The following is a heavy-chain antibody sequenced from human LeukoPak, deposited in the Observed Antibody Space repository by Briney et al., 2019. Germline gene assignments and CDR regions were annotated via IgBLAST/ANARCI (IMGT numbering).Heavy chain of an antibody. J-gene: IGHJ5*02. CDR1: GYTFTDYW. CDR3: AREHAKGYSWFDP. V-gene: IGHV5-51*01. CDR2: IYPGDSDT. D-gene: IGHD1-1*01. Sequence: GESLKISCKASGYTFTDYWIGWVRPMPGRGPEWMAIIYPGDSDTRYSPSFQGQVTISADKSINTAYLQWSSLTASDTAMYYCAREHAKGYSWFDPWGQGTLVTVSS.